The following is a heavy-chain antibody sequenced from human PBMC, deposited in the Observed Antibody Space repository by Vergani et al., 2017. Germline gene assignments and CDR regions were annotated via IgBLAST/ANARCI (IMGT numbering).Heavy chain of an antibody. Sequence: EVQLLESGGGLVQPGGSLRLSCAASGFTFSSYAMSWVRQAPGKGLEWVSAISGSGGSTYYADSVKGRFTISRDNSKNTLYLQMNSLRAEDTAVYYCAKGGGYYYGSGSYYPYYYGMDVWGQGTTVTVSS. CDR2: ISGSGGST. J-gene: IGHJ6*02. V-gene: IGHV3-23*01. CDR1: GFTFSSYA. D-gene: IGHD3-10*01. CDR3: AKGGGYYYGSGSYYPYYYGMDV.